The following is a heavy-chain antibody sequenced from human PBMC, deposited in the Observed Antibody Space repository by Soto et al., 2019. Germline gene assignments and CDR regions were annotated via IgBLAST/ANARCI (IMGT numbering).Heavy chain of an antibody. D-gene: IGHD5-18*01. V-gene: IGHV1-8*02. CDR1: GYTFTNND. CDR3: ARMESFGSLNWFDP. J-gene: IGHJ5*02. Sequence: ASVKVSCTASGYTFTNNDVSWVRQATGQGLEWMGWMNPGSGDTGYPQKFQGRVTMTRNIYIATAYMERNSLTSEDTAIYYCARMESFGSLNWFDPWGQGTLVTVSS. CDR2: MNPGSGDT.